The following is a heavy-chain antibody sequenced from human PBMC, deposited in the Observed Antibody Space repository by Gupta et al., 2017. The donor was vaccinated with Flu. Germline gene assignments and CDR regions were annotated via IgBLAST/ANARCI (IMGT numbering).Heavy chain of an antibody. J-gene: IGHJ4*02. CDR1: GFTFSTYA. CDR3: ARDAPAAAPGWDPALPTGLLDS. Sequence: QVQLVESGGGVVQPGTSLRLSCVVSGFTFSTYAMHWLRQAPGKGLEWVAVIWHDGSKEFHAESVEGRFTISRDNSKTTLVLEMANLRDEDTAIYYCARDAPAAAPGWDPALPTGLLDSWGQGTRVTVSS. CDR2: IWHDGSKE. D-gene: IGHD5-18*01. V-gene: IGHV3-33*01.